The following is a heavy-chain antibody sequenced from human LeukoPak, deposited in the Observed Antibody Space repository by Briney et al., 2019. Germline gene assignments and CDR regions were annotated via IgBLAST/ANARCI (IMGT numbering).Heavy chain of an antibody. CDR3: VRDGARGYDMDV. J-gene: IGHJ6*02. CDR2: ISSSGGTI. CDR1: GFSLSSYH. D-gene: IGHD4/OR15-4a*01. Sequence: PGGSLRLSCAASGFSLSSYHMNWVREAPGKGREWVSYISSSGGTIYYADSVKGRFTISRDNAKNSLFLQMNRLRAEDTAMYYCVRDGARGYDMDVWGQGTTVTVSS. V-gene: IGHV3-48*03.